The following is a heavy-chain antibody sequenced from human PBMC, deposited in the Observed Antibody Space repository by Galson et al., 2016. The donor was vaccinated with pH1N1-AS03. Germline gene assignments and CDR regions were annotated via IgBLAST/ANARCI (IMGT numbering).Heavy chain of an antibody. Sequence: LEWVSYISASGFTFRSYWMTWGRFTISRDNVENSVYLQLNSLKVEDTAMYYCARIKGGGNSDGFDIWGLGTKVIVSS. D-gene: IGHD4-23*01. CDR3: ARIKGGGNSDGFDI. J-gene: IGHJ3*02. V-gene: IGHV3-11*04. CDR2: ISASGFT.